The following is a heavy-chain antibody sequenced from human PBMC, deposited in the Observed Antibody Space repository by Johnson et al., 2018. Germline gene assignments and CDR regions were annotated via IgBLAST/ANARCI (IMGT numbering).Heavy chain of an antibody. CDR1: GYSFTSYW. V-gene: IGHV5-51*01. CDR3: AAPSPQYYYDSSGYYGMDV. CDR2: IYPGDSDT. D-gene: IGHD3-22*01. J-gene: IGHJ6*02. Sequence: EVQLLESGAEVKKPGESLKISCKGSGYSFTSYWIGWVRQMPGKGLEWMGIIYPGDSDTRYSPSFQGKVTISADKSISTAYLQWSSLKASDTAMYYCAAPSPQYYYDSSGYYGMDVWGQGTTVTVSS.